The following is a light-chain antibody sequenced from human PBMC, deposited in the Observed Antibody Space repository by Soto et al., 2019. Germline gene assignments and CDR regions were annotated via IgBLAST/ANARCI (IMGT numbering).Light chain of an antibody. CDR1: QSVSTR. V-gene: IGKV1-5*02. J-gene: IGKJ1*01. CDR2: DAS. Sequence: DIQMTQSPSSLSASVGDRVTIICRASQSVSTRLAWYQQKPGKAPKVLIYDASSWAGGVPSRFTGSGSGTEFTLTINRLQPDDFAKYYRKPYSVYWTFGQGT. CDR3: KPYSVYWT.